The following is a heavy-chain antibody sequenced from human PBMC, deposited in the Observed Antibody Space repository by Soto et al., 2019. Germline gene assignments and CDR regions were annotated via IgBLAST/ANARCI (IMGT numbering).Heavy chain of an antibody. D-gene: IGHD6-13*01. CDR3: AKDRDGAAAGHTKFYGMDV. CDR1: GFTFSSYA. Sequence: EVQLLESGGGLVQPGGSLRLSCAASGFTFSSYAMSWVRQAPGKGLEWVSVISVSGDSTNYEDSVRGRFTISRDNSKNTLELQTNSQRAEDTAVYYCAKDRDGAAAGHTKFYGMDVCRQETTVTVSS. J-gene: IGHJ6*02. CDR2: ISVSGDST. V-gene: IGHV3-23*01.